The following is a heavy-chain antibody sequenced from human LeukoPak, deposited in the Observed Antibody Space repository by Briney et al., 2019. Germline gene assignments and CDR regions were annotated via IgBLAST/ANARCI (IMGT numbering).Heavy chain of an antibody. CDR1: GYSFTSYW. Sequence: GESLKISCKGSGYSFTSYWIGCVRQIPGKGLEWMGIIYPGDSDTRYSPSFQGQVTISADKSISTAYLQWSSLKASDTAMYYCARRSFLGIANGNVGDDAFDIWGQGTMVTVSS. D-gene: IGHD3-16*01. J-gene: IGHJ3*02. CDR2: IYPGDSDT. CDR3: ARRSFLGIANGNVGDDAFDI. V-gene: IGHV5-51*01.